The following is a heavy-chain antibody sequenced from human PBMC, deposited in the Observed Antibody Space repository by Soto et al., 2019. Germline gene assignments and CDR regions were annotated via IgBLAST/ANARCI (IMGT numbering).Heavy chain of an antibody. D-gene: IGHD2-2*01. CDR3: ARWDIVVVPAAIGRNYYYGMDV. CDR2: ITAYNGNT. Sequence: QVQLVQSGAEVKKPGASVKVSCKASGYTFTSYGISWVRQAPGQGLEWMGWITAYNGNTNFAQKLQGRVTMTTDTSTSTAYMELRRLRSDDTAVYYCARWDIVVVPAAIGRNYYYGMDVWGQGTTVTVSS. CDR1: GYTFTSYG. V-gene: IGHV1-18*01. J-gene: IGHJ6*02.